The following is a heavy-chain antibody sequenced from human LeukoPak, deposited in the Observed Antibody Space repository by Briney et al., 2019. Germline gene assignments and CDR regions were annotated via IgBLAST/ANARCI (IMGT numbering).Heavy chain of an antibody. J-gene: IGHJ4*02. Sequence: PLQTLSLTCTVSGGSISRGDYYWSWIRQPPGKGLVWFGYIYYSGSTYYNPSLKSRVTISVDTSKNQFSLKLSSVTAADTAVYYCARAGRGHYYDSSGRRITFDYRGQGTLVTVSS. V-gene: IGHV4-30-4*01. CDR3: ARAGRGHYYDSSGRRITFDY. D-gene: IGHD3-22*01. CDR1: GGSISRGDYY. CDR2: IYYSGST.